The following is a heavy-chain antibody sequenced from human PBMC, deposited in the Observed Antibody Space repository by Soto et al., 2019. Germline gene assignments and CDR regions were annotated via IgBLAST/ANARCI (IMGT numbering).Heavy chain of an antibody. CDR1: EFIVSDTY. CDR2: IYIDDST. V-gene: IGHV3-53*02. D-gene: IGHD1-7*01. J-gene: IGHJ6*02. Sequence: EVQLVETGGGLIQPGGSLRLSCAASEFIVSDTYMSWVRQAPGKGLEWVSGIYIDDSTYYADSVKGRFTVSRDNSKNTLYLQMNSLRAEDTAVYYCAGRKWNYRDGMDVWGQGATVTVSS. CDR3: AGRKWNYRDGMDV.